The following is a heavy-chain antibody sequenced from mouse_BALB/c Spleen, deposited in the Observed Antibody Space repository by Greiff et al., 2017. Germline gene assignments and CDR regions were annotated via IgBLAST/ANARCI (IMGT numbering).Heavy chain of an antibody. D-gene: IGHD2-1*01. CDR3: ARDGDYGNYGDWYFDV. V-gene: IGHV2-9*02. CDR2: IWAGGST. J-gene: IGHJ1*01. Sequence: VQLQQSGPGLVAPSQSLSITCTVSGFSLTSYGVHWVRQPPGKGLEWLGVIWAGGSTNYNSALMSRLSISKDNSKSQVFLKMNSLQTDDTAMYYCARDGDYGNYGDWYFDVWGAGTTVTVSS. CDR1: GFSLTSYG.